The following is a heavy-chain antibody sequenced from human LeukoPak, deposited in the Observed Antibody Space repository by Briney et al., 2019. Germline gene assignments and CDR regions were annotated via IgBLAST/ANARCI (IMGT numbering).Heavy chain of an antibody. V-gene: IGHV7-4-1*02. Sequence: ASVKVSCKASGYTFTGYYMHWVRQAPGQGLECLGGINTSTGDPTYAQGLTGRFVFSMDTSVTTAYLQISGLKAEDTAIYYCARSRRVVVPSPLNSADYYYYYMDVWGKGTTVTVSS. CDR1: GYTFTGYY. D-gene: IGHD2-15*01. J-gene: IGHJ6*03. CDR2: INTSTGDP. CDR3: ARSRRVVVPSPLNSADYYYYYMDV.